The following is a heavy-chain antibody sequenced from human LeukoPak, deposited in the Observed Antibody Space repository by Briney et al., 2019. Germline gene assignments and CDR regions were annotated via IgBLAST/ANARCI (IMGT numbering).Heavy chain of an antibody. CDR2: ISTSSNPI. J-gene: IGHJ4*02. V-gene: IGHV3-48*03. CDR1: GFTLGIYE. Sequence: GGSLRLSCVASGFTLGIYEMNWVRQAPGKGLEWVAYISTSSNPIYYGDSVKSRFTISRDNAKNSLYLQMNGLRAEDTAVYYCVPLSGGYWGQGTLVTVSS. D-gene: IGHD3-9*01. CDR3: VPLSGGY.